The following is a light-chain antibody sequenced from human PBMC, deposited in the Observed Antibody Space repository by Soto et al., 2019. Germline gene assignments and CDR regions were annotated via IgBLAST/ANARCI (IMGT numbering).Light chain of an antibody. J-gene: IGLJ1*01. CDR2: DVS. V-gene: IGLV2-14*01. CDR1: SSDVGGYNY. Sequence: QSVLTQPASLSGSPGQSITISCTGTSSDVGGYNYVSWYQQHPGKAPKLMIYDVSNRPPGVSNRFSGSKSGNTASLTISGLQAEDEADYYCSSYTSGSYNYVFGTGTKVTVL. CDR3: SSYTSGSYNYV.